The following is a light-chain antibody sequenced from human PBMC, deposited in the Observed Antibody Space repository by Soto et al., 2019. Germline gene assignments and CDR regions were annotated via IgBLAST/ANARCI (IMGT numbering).Light chain of an antibody. CDR3: LLSYSGAKV. CDR1: TGAVTSGHY. CDR2: DTN. V-gene: IGLV7-46*01. J-gene: IGLJ3*02. Sequence: QAVVTQEPSLTVSPGGTVTLTCGSTTGAVTSGHYPDWFQQKPGQAPTTLIYDTNNRHSWTPARFSGSLLGGKAALTLSGAQPEDEADYYCLLSYSGAKVFGGGTKLTV.